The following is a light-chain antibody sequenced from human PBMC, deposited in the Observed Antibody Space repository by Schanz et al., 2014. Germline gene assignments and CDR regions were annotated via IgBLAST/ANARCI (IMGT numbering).Light chain of an antibody. CDR3: QQYGSSPRT. Sequence: EIVLTQSPGTLSLSPGERATLSCRASQSVSSNLAWYQQKPGQAPRLLMYGASRRATGIPDRFSGSGSGTDFTLTISRLEPDDFAVYYCQQYGSSPRTFGQGTKVEIK. CDR2: GAS. CDR1: QSVSSN. V-gene: IGKV3-20*01. J-gene: IGKJ1*01.